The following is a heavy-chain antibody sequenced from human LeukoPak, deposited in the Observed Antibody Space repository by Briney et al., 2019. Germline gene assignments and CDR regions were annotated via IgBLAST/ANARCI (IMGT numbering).Heavy chain of an antibody. CDR2: IKTDGSEK. Sequence: GGSLRLSCAASGFTFSAYWMSWVRQAPGKGLEWVANIKTDGSEKSYVDSVKGRFTISRDNAKNSLYLQMSSLRADDSAVYYCATPVPHGSDPSLYYYYMDVWGKGTTVTISS. CDR3: ATPVPHGSDPSLYYYYMDV. J-gene: IGHJ6*03. D-gene: IGHD3-10*01. V-gene: IGHV3-7*01. CDR1: GFTFSAYW.